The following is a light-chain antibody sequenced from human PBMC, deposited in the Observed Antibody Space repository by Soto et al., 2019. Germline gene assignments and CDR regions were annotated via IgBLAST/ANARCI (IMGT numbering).Light chain of an antibody. CDR2: DVT. CDR1: QDIDKY. J-gene: IGKJ5*01. Sequence: DSQMTQSPSSLSASVGDRVTITCEASQDIDKYLNWYQQKPGKAPKLLIDDVTNLETGVPSRFSGSGSGTHFTFTIGSLQPEDIATYYCQQYYDLPITFGQGTRPAI. CDR3: QQYYDLPIT. V-gene: IGKV1-33*01.